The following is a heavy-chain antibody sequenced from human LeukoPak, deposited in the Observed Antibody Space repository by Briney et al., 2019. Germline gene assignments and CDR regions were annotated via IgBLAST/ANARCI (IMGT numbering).Heavy chain of an antibody. CDR2: IYYSGST. CDR1: GGSISSSSYY. Sequence: SETLSLTCTVSGGSISSSSYYWGWIRQPPGKGLEWIGSIYYSGSTYYNPSLKSRVTISVDTSKNQFSLKLSSVTAADTAVYYCARQPGYYDILTGYYPPENWFDPWGQGTLVTVSS. J-gene: IGHJ5*02. V-gene: IGHV4-39*01. D-gene: IGHD3-9*01. CDR3: ARQPGYYDILTGYYPPENWFDP.